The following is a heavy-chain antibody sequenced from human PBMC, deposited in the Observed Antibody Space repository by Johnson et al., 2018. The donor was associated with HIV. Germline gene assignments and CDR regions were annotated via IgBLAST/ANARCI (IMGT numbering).Heavy chain of an antibody. CDR3: ARDVLGDGTYPPDAFDI. J-gene: IGHJ3*02. CDR2: ISWNSGSI. V-gene: IGHV3-9*01. D-gene: IGHD3-16*02. Sequence: VQLVGSGGGLVQPGRSLRLSCAASGFTFDDYAMHWVRQAPGKGLEWVSGISWNSGSIGYADSVKGRFTISRDNAKNSLYLQVHSLRVEDTAVYYCARDVLGDGTYPPDAFDIWGQGTMVTVSS. CDR1: GFTFDDYA.